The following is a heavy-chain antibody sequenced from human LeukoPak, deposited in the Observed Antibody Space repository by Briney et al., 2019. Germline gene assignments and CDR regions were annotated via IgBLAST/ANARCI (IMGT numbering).Heavy chain of an antibody. Sequence: GGSLRLSCAASGFTFSNYWMHWVRQAPGKGLEWVSSISSSSSYIYYADSVKGRFTISRDNAKNSLYLQMNSLRAEDTAVYYCARGEVGYTNYYYGMDVWGQGTTVTVSS. CDR1: GFTFSNYW. V-gene: IGHV3-21*01. CDR2: ISSSSSYI. CDR3: ARGEVGYTNYYYGMDV. J-gene: IGHJ6*02. D-gene: IGHD6-13*01.